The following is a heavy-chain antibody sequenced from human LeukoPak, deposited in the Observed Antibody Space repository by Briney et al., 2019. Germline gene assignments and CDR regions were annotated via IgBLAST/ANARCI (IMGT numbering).Heavy chain of an antibody. CDR1: GYTFTSYD. CDR2: MNPNSGNT. Sequence: GASVKVSCKASGYTFTSYDINWVRQATGQGLEWMGWMNPNSGNTGYAQKFQGRVTMTRNTSISTAYMELSSLRSEDTAVYYCARGNYDILTGYYIIISLAFDYWGQGTLVTVSS. V-gene: IGHV1-8*01. D-gene: IGHD3-9*01. CDR3: ARGNYDILTGYYIIISLAFDY. J-gene: IGHJ4*02.